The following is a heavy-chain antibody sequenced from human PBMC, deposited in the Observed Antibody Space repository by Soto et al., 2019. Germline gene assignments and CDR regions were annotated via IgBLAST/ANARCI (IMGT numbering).Heavy chain of an antibody. CDR2: ISGSGGST. CDR1: GFTFSSYA. J-gene: IGHJ6*03. Sequence: GGSLRLSCAASGFTFSSYAMSWVRQAPGKGLEWVSAISGSGGSTYYADSVKGRFTISRDNSKNTLYLQMNSLRAEDTAVYYCAKDHPYSSGWYHYYYYMDVWGKGTTVTVSS. CDR3: AKDHPYSSGWYHYYYYMDV. V-gene: IGHV3-23*01. D-gene: IGHD6-19*01.